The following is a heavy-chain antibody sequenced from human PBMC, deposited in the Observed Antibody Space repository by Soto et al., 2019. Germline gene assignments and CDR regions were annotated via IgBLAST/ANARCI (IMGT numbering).Heavy chain of an antibody. J-gene: IGHJ4*02. CDR3: AKGRIFDY. CDR2: ISGSGGST. Sequence: GGSLRLSCAASGFTFTSYAMSWVRQAQGKGLEWVSGISGSGGSTYYADSVKGRFTISRDNSQNTLYLQMNSLRAEDTAVYYCAKGRIFDYWGQGTLVTVSS. CDR1: GFTFTSYA. V-gene: IGHV3-23*01.